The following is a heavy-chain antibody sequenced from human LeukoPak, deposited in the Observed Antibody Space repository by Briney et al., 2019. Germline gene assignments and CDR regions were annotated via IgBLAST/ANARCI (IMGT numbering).Heavy chain of an antibody. D-gene: IGHD3-3*01. CDR2: INHSGST. V-gene: IGHV4-34*01. CDR3: AREDFWSGFDY. J-gene: IGHJ4*02. CDR1: GGSFSGYY. Sequence: SETLSLTCAVYGGSFSGYYWSWIRQPPGKGLEWIGEINHSGSTNYNPSLKSRVTISVDTSKNQFSLKLSSVTAADTAVYYCAREDFWSGFDYWGQGTLVTVSS.